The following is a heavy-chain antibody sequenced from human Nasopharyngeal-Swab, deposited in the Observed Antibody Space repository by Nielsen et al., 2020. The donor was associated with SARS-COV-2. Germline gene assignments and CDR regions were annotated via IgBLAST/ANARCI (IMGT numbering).Heavy chain of an antibody. CDR1: GFSLYTRGMC. D-gene: IGHD1-1*01. V-gene: IGHV2-70*11. Sequence: SGPTLVKPTETLTLTCTFAGFSLYTRGMCVSWIRQPPGKAPEWLARTDWVGDRYYNPALKTRLTISRDIAKSKVVLTMTNMSPMDTATYYCTREQPSGDYDYYGMDVWGRGTTVTVSS. CDR3: TREQPSGDYDYYGMDV. J-gene: IGHJ6*02. CDR2: TDWVGDR.